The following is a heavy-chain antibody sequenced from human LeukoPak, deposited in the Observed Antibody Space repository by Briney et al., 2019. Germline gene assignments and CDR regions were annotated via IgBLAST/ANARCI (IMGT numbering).Heavy chain of an antibody. D-gene: IGHD3-10*01. CDR3: ASLPTRGYDAFDI. J-gene: IGHJ3*02. CDR1: GGSISSSTYY. CDR2: VYYSGST. Sequence: PSETLSLTCTVSGGSISSSTYYWGWIRQPPGKGLEWIGSVYYSGSTYYSPSLKSRVTISVDTSKNQFSLKLSSVTAADTAVYYCASLPTRGYDAFDIWGQGTMVTVSS. V-gene: IGHV4-39*01.